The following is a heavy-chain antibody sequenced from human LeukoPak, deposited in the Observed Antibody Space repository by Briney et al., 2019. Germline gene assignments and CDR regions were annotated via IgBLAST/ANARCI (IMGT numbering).Heavy chain of an antibody. V-gene: IGHV3-7*01. CDR2: IRQDGSEK. CDR3: ARDRVWTVLY. Sequence: GGSLRLSCAASGFTFRDYWMSWVRQAPGKGLEWVANIRQDGSEKYYVDSVKGRFTISRDNAKNSLYLQMSSLRAEDTAVYYCARDRVWTVLYWGQGTLVTVSS. D-gene: IGHD6-13*01. CDR1: GFTFRDYW. J-gene: IGHJ4*02.